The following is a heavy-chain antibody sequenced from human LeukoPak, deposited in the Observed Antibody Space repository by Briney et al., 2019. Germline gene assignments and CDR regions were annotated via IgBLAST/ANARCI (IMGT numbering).Heavy chain of an antibody. V-gene: IGHV3-23*01. Sequence: GGSLRLSCAVSGYIFSDHYIDWVRQAPGKGLEWVSSVSGSGGTTYYADSVNDRLIISRDNSANTLYLQMSSLRAEDTAVYFCVRSRDGYNSNSPLDYWGQGTLVTVSS. CDR3: VRSRDGYNSNSPLDY. CDR1: GYIFSDHY. J-gene: IGHJ4*02. D-gene: IGHD5-24*01. CDR2: VSGSGGTT.